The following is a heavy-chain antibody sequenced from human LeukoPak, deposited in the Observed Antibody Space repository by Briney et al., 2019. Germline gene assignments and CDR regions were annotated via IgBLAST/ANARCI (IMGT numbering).Heavy chain of an antibody. Sequence: ASVKVSCKASYYGVSSYGLSWMRQAPGQGLEWMGWISDYNGNTNYPQKFQDRVTMTTDTSTSTAYMELRSLRSDDTAMDYCATESRWLQSQFDYWGQGTLVTVSS. CDR1: YYGVSSYG. J-gene: IGHJ4*02. V-gene: IGHV1-18*01. D-gene: IGHD5-24*01. CDR2: ISDYNGNT. CDR3: ATESRWLQSQFDY.